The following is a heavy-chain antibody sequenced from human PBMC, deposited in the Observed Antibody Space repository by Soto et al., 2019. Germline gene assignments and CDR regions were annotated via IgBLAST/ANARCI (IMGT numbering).Heavy chain of an antibody. CDR2: LGFDGGGR. V-gene: IGHV3-33*01. J-gene: IGHJ6*02. CDR3: AREPVGPDYAMDV. Sequence: QMQLVESGGGVVQPGTSLRLSCAASGFDFSSYGMHWVRQTPGKGLEWVAVLGFDGGGRYYADSVKSRFTISRDNSKKMLYLQMDSLRAGDTALYYCAREPVGPDYAMDVWGQGTTVTVSS. D-gene: IGHD1-26*01. CDR1: GFDFSSYG.